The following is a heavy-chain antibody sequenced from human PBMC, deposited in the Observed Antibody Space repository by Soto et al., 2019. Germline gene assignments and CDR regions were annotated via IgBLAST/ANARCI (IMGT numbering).Heavy chain of an antibody. V-gene: IGHV4-30-4*01. Sequence: SETLSLTCSVSGDYIHVGGYYWTRIRQRPGKGLEWMGYIYYTGKTYYNPSLESRLTMSVDRSKNQFSLRLTSVTAADTAVYFCGRDLTSNANCIDPWGQGTLVTVSS. CDR2: IYYTGKT. CDR3: GRDLTSNANCIDP. J-gene: IGHJ5*02. CDR1: GDYIHVGGYY. D-gene: IGHD2-2*01.